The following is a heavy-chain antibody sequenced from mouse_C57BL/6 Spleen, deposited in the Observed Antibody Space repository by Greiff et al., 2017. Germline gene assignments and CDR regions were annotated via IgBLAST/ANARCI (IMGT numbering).Heavy chain of an antibody. CDR1: GYTFTDYE. Sequence: QVQLQQSGAELVRPGASVTLSCKASGYTFTDYEMHWVKQTPVHGLEWIGAIDPETGGTAYNQKFKGKAILTADKSSSTAYMELRSLTSEDSAVYCCTVANWDFDYWGQGTTLTVSS. CDR2: IDPETGGT. D-gene: IGHD4-1*01. J-gene: IGHJ2*01. CDR3: TVANWDFDY. V-gene: IGHV1-15*01.